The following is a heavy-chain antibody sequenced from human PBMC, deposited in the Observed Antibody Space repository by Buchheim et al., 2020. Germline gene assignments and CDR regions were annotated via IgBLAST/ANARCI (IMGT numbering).Heavy chain of an antibody. D-gene: IGHD2-2*01. J-gene: IGHJ6*02. CDR2: INHSGST. CDR1: GGSFSGYY. V-gene: IGHV4-34*01. Sequence: QVQLQQWGAGLLKPSETLSLTCAVYGGSFSGYYWSWIRQPPGKGLEWIGEINHSGSTNYNPSLKSRVTISVDTSKNPFSLKLSSVTAADTAVYYCARVRPYCSSTSCAARYYYYGMDVWGQGTT. CDR3: ARVRPYCSSTSCAARYYYYGMDV.